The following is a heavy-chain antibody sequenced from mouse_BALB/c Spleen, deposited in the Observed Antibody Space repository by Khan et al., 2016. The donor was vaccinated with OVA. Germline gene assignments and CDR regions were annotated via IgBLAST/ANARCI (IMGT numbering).Heavy chain of an antibody. D-gene: IGHD2-14*01. CDR2: IDPFSGGT. V-gene: IGHV1S135*01. CDR3: TRHGYVAWFTY. Sequence: EVQLQQSGPELMKPGASVKISCKASGYSFTTYYIHWMMQSHGKSLEWIGYIDPFSGGTTYNQKFKGKSTLTVDKSSSTAYIQLSNLTYEESAVDYCTRHGYVAWFTYWGQGTLVTVSA. J-gene: IGHJ3*01. CDR1: GYSFTTYY.